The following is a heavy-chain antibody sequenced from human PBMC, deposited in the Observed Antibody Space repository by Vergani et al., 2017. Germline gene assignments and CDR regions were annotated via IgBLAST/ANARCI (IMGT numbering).Heavy chain of an antibody. V-gene: IGHV3-33*01. D-gene: IGHD5/OR15-5a*01. Sequence: QVQLVESGGGVVQPGRSLRLSCAASGFTFNQYGMHWARQAPGKGLEWVAVTWYDGNNKQYADSVKGRFTISRDNSKSTMYLQMNSLRDEDTGVYYCARDLRLLYNQFDPWGQGTLVTVSS. CDR2: TWYDGNNK. CDR3: ARDLRLLYNQFDP. J-gene: IGHJ5*02. CDR1: GFTFNQYG.